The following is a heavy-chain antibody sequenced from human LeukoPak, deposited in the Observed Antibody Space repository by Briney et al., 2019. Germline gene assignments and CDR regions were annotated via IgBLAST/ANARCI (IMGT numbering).Heavy chain of an antibody. CDR3: ASTLHLWSTGAVDY. Sequence: PSETLSLTCAVYGGSFSGYYWSWIRQPPGKGLEWIGEINHSGSTNYNPSLKRRVTISVDTSKNQFSLKLSSVTAADTAVYYCASTLHLWSTGAVDYWGQGTLVTVSS. D-gene: IGHD5-18*01. J-gene: IGHJ4*02. CDR1: GGSFSGYY. V-gene: IGHV4-34*01. CDR2: INHSGST.